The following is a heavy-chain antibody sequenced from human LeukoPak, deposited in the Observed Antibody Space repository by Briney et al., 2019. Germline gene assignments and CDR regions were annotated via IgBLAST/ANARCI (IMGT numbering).Heavy chain of an antibody. J-gene: IGHJ4*02. D-gene: IGHD1-7*01. CDR3: AKGGISNWNYGWLPDDY. CDR2: IRYDGSNK. Sequence: PGGSLRLSCAASGFTFSSYGMHWVRQAPGKGLEWVAFIRYDGSNKYYADSVRGRFTISRDNSKNTLYLQMNSLRAEDTAVYYCAKGGISNWNYGWLPDDYWGQGTLVTVSS. V-gene: IGHV3-30*02. CDR1: GFTFSSYG.